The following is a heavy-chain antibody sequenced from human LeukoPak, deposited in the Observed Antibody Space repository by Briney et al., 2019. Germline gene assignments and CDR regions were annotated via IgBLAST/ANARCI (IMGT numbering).Heavy chain of an antibody. CDR2: IYPGDSDT. V-gene: IGHV5-51*01. Sequence: GESLKISCKGSGYSSTSYWIGWVRQMSGKGLEWMGIIYPGDSDTRYRPSFQGQVTISADKSISTAYLQWSSLKASDTAMYYCAAGIEARGKYYFDYWGQGTLVTVSS. CDR1: GYSSTSYW. D-gene: IGHD6-13*01. J-gene: IGHJ4*02. CDR3: AAGIEARGKYYFDY.